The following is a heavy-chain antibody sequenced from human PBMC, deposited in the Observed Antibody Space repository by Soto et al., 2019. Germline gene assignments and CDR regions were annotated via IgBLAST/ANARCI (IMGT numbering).Heavy chain of an antibody. J-gene: IGHJ4*02. Sequence: PGGSLRLSCAASGFTFSTYAMSWVRQAPGKGLQWVSTISGSASSTYYADSVKGRFTISRDNSKNTLYLQMNSLRAEDTAVYYCAADTGDIEVVPATTWGQGTLVTVSS. D-gene: IGHD2-15*01. V-gene: IGHV3-23*01. CDR2: ISGSASST. CDR1: GFTFSTYA. CDR3: AADTGDIEVVPATT.